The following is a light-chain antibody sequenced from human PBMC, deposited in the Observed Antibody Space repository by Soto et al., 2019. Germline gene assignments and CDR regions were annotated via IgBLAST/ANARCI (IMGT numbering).Light chain of an antibody. V-gene: IGKV1D-12*01. J-gene: IGKJ4*01. Sequence: DIKLTNSPSSLSASVGDRVSITCQASQSISSWLAWYQHRPGKAPNLLIYGASSLLTGVAPRFSGSGSGTTFPLTITHRQPEDFAISYRHHRKSFPRTFGGGKRVQIK. CDR3: HHRKSFPRT. CDR2: GAS. CDR1: QSISSW.